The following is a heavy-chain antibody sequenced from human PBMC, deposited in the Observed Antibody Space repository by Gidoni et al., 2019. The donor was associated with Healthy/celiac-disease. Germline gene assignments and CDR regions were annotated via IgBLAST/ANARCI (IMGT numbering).Heavy chain of an antibody. V-gene: IGHV3-9*01. CDR2: ISWNSGSI. Sequence: EVQLVESGGGLVQPGRSLRLSCAASGFTFDDYDMHCVRQAPGKGLEWVSGISWNSGSIGYADSVKGRFTIYRDNAKNSLYLQMNSLRAEDTALYYCAKAVDGKGAEYFQHWGQGTLVTVSS. CDR3: AKAVDGKGAEYFQH. D-gene: IGHD6-19*01. CDR1: GFTFDDYD. J-gene: IGHJ1*01.